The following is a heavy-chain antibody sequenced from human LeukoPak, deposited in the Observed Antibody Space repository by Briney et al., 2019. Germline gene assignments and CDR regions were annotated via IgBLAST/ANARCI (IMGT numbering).Heavy chain of an antibody. CDR3: AKEGRYYDFWSGTLV. J-gene: IGHJ4*02. D-gene: IGHD3-3*01. V-gene: IGHV3-74*01. CDR2: INSDGSST. Sequence: GGSLRLSCAASGFTFSSYWMHWVRQTPGKGLVWVSHINSDGSSTSHADSVKGRFTISRDNAKNTVYLQMNSLRAEDTAVYYCAKEGRYYDFWSGTLVWGQGTLVTVSS. CDR1: GFTFSSYW.